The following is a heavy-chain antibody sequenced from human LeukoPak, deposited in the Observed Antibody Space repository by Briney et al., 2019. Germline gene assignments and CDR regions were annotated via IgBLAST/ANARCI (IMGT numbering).Heavy chain of an antibody. CDR2: IYHSGST. CDR3: ARDLWFDP. J-gene: IGHJ5*02. V-gene: IGHV4-30-2*01. Sequence: SETLSLTCAVSGGSISSGGYSWSWIRQPPGKGLEWIGYIYHSGSTYYNPPLKSRVTISVDRSKNQFSLKLSSVTAADTAVYYCARDLWFDPWGQGTLVTVSS. CDR1: GGSISSGGYS.